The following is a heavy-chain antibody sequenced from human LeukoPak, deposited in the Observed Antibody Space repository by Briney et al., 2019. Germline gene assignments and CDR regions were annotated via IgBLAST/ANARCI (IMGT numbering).Heavy chain of an antibody. Sequence: ASVKVSCKASGYTFTSYGISWVRQAPGQGLEWMGWISAYNGNTNYAQKLQGRVTMTTDTSTSTAYMELRSLRSDDTAVYYCASSGDFYDYYYYGMDVWVQGTTVTVSS. D-gene: IGHD3-3*01. V-gene: IGHV1-18*01. CDR1: GYTFTSYG. CDR2: ISAYNGNT. J-gene: IGHJ6*02. CDR3: ASSGDFYDYYYYGMDV.